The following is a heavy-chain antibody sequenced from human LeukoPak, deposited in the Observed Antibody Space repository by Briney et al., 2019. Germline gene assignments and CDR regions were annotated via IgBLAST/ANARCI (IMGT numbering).Heavy chain of an antibody. CDR3: ARDVCSSTSCYVGWFDP. CDR1: GGTFIIYA. D-gene: IGHD2-2*01. V-gene: IGHV1-69*06. J-gene: IGHJ5*02. Sequence: GSSVKVSFKASGGTFIIYAISWVRQAPGQGLEWMGGIIPIFGTANYAQKFQGRVTITAEKSTSTDYMELSSLRSEDTAVYYCARDVCSSTSCYVGWFDPWGQGTLVTVSS. CDR2: IIPIFGTA.